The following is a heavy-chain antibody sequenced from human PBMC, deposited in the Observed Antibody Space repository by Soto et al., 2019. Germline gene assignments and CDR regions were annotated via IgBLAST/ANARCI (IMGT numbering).Heavy chain of an antibody. Sequence: VQLVQSGAEVKKPGASVKVYWRASGYTFTSYVISWVRQAPGQGLEWMGWISAYNGNTNYAQKLQGRVTMTTDTSTSTAYMELRGLRSADTAVYYWAGDGSSCYCFYYWGHGTLVTVAS. CDR2: ISAYNGNT. CDR1: GYTFTSYV. CDR3: AGDGSSCYCFYY. J-gene: IGHJ4*01. V-gene: IGHV1-18*01. D-gene: IGHD3-22*01.